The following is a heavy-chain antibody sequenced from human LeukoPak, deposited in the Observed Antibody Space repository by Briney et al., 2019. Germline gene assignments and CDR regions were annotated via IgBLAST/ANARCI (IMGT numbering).Heavy chain of an antibody. CDR1: GFTFDDYT. Sequence: GGSLRLSCAASGFTFDDYTMHWVRQAPGKGLEWVSLISWDGGSTYYADSVKGRFTISRDNAKNSLYLQMNSLRAEDTALYYCARGKRIAARLRVGYYYYMDVWGKGTTVTVSS. CDR3: ARGKRIAARLRVGYYYYMDV. V-gene: IGHV3-43*01. J-gene: IGHJ6*03. D-gene: IGHD6-6*01. CDR2: ISWDGGST.